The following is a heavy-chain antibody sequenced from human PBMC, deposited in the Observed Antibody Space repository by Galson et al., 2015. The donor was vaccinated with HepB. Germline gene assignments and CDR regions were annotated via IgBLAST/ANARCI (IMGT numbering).Heavy chain of an antibody. CDR1: GFTFSSYS. D-gene: IGHD1-26*01. CDR3: ARGEKEWETSDPNFDY. V-gene: IGHV3-21*01. Sequence: LRLSCAASGFTFSSYSMNWVRQAPGKGLEWVSSISSSSSYIYYADSVKGRFTISRDNAKNSPYLQMNSLRAEDTAVYYCARGEKEWETSDPNFDYWGQGTLVTVSS. J-gene: IGHJ4*02. CDR2: ISSSSSYI.